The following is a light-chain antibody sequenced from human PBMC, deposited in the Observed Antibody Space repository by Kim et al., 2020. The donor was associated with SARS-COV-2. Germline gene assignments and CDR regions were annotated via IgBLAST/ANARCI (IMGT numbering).Light chain of an antibody. CDR1: QTVDSN. J-gene: IGKJ2*01. Sequence: EIVMTQSPVTLSVSPGERVTLSCRASQTVDSNLAWYQQKPGQAPRLLIYGASTRATDIPARFSGSGSGTEFTLIISSLQSEDFAVYYCQQYSHWPPYTFGQGTKVDIK. CDR2: GAS. CDR3: QQYSHWPPYT. V-gene: IGKV3-15*01.